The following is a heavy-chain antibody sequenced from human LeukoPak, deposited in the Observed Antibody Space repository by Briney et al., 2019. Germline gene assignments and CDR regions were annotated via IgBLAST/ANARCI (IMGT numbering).Heavy chain of an antibody. Sequence: GESLKISCKGSGYSFTSYWLGWVRQMPGKGLEWMGIIYPGDSDTRYSPSFQGQVTISADKSISTAYLQWSSLKASDTAMYYCARHINLRPFWSAKHILRGVNYGMDVWGQGTTVTVSS. CDR1: GYSFTSYW. D-gene: IGHD3-3*01. CDR2: IYPGDSDT. J-gene: IGHJ6*02. V-gene: IGHV5-51*01. CDR3: ARHINLRPFWSAKHILRGVNYGMDV.